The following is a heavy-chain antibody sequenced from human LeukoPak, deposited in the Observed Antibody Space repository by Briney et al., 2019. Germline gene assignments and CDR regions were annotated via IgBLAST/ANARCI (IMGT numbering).Heavy chain of an antibody. CDR2: IIPTFGTA. V-gene: IGHV1-69*05. CDR3: ARDRYIVVVMGEAFDI. Sequence: SVKVSCKASGGTFSSYAISWVRQAPGQGLEWMGRIIPTFGTANYAQKFQGRVTITTDESTSTAYMELSSLRSEDTAVYYCARDRYIVVVMGEAFDIWGQGTMVTVSS. CDR1: GGTFSSYA. D-gene: IGHD3-22*01. J-gene: IGHJ3*02.